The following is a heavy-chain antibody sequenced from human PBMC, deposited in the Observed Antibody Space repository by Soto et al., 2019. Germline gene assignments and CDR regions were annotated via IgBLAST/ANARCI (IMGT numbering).Heavy chain of an antibody. Sequence: QLQLQESGPGLVKPSETLSLTCTVSGGSISSSSYYWGWIRQPPGKGLEWIGSIYYSGSTYYNPSLKSRVTISVDTSKNQFSLKLSSVTAADTAVYYCARSNGWGDFDYWGQGTLVTVSS. D-gene: IGHD3-16*01. CDR2: IYYSGST. V-gene: IGHV4-39*01. CDR1: GGSISSSSYY. CDR3: ARSNGWGDFDY. J-gene: IGHJ4*02.